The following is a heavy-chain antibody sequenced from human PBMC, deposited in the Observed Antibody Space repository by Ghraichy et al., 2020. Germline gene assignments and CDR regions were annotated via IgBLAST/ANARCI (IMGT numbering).Heavy chain of an antibody. CDR1: GFTFMTYS. V-gene: IGHV3-21*01. CDR3: ARDYVTGMLDFGN. CDR2: IRVGGYDI. D-gene: IGHD1-14*01. Sequence: GSLRLSCAASGFTFMTYSMHWVRQAPGKGLEWVSTIRVGGYDIYYADSVKGRFTISRDNAESSLSLQMNSLRAEDTAVYYCARDYVTGMLDFGNWGQGTLVTVSS. J-gene: IGHJ4*02.